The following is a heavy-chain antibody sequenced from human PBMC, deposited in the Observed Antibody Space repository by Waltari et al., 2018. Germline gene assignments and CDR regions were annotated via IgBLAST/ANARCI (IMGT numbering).Heavy chain of an antibody. CDR3: ARDLPIYGSGSYQGY. Sequence: QVQLVQSGAEVKKPGSSVKVSCKASGGTFSRYAISWVRQAPGQGLEWMGGRSPIFVTANYSQKVQGRVTITADESTSTAYMELSSLRSEDTAVYYCARDLPIYGSGSYQGYWGQGTLVTVSS. D-gene: IGHD3-10*01. CDR2: RSPIFVTA. V-gene: IGHV1-69*13. J-gene: IGHJ4*02. CDR1: GGTFSRYA.